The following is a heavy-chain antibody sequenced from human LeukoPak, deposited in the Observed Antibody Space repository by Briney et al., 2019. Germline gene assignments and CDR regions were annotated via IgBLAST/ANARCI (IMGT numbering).Heavy chain of an antibody. CDR2: ISYDGSNK. Sequence: GGSLRLSCAASGFTFSSYGMHWVRQAPGKGLEWMAVISYDGSNKYYADSVKGRFTISRDNSKNTLYLQMNSLRAEDTAVYYCAKDMGYCSSTNCPLDYWGQGTLVTVSS. J-gene: IGHJ4*02. CDR3: AKDMGYCSSTNCPLDY. V-gene: IGHV3-30*18. D-gene: IGHD2-2*01. CDR1: GFTFSSYG.